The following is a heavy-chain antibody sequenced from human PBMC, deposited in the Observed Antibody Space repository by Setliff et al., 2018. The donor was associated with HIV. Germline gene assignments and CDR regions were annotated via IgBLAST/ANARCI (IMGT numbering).Heavy chain of an antibody. Sequence: PSETLSLTCTLNGVPLSDYYWNWIRQSPGKGLEWIVEVNHNGNISYNPSLKSRVTVSVDTSKTQYSLKMISVTAADTAMYYCAISIVGVTSEMYWAQGTLVTVSS. CDR3: AISIVGVTSEMY. J-gene: IGHJ4*02. D-gene: IGHD2-21*02. CDR1: GVPLSDYY. CDR2: VNHNGNI. V-gene: IGHV4-34*01.